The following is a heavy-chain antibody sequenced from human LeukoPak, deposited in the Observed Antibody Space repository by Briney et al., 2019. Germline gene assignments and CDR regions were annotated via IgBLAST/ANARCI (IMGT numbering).Heavy chain of an antibody. CDR2: IKQDGSEK. Sequence: GGSLRLSCAASGFTFSSYWMSWVRQAPGKGLEWVANIKQDGSEKYYVDSVKGRFTISRDNAKNSLYLQMNSLRAEDTAVYYCAREGGYCSGGSCYYYYYMDVWGKGTTVSVSS. CDR1: GFTFSSYW. D-gene: IGHD2-15*01. J-gene: IGHJ6*03. V-gene: IGHV3-7*01. CDR3: AREGGYCSGGSCYYYYYMDV.